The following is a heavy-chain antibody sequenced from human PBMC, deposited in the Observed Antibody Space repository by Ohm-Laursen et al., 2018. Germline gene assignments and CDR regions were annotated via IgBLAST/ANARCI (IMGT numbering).Heavy chain of an antibody. CDR2: IYYNGNP. CDR3: VLYSSFSVS. V-gene: IGHV4-59*08. J-gene: IGHJ5*02. D-gene: IGHD6-6*01. CDR1: GGSLRNYY. Sequence: SDTLSLTCTVSGGSLRNYYWSWIRQPPGQGLEWIGYIYYNGNPRYNPSLESRVTISVDPSKNQFSQKLNCVTAADTALYYCVLYSSFSVSWGQGTLVTVSS.